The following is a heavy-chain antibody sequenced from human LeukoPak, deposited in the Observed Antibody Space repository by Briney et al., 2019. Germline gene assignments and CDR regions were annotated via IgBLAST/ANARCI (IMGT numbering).Heavy chain of an antibody. CDR3: ARKNYDFWSGYFTSFDP. V-gene: IGHV4-4*07. CDR2: IYTSGST. J-gene: IGHJ5*02. CDR1: SGSISSYY. D-gene: IGHD3-3*01. Sequence: SETLSLTCTVSSGSISSYYWSWIRQPAGKGLEWIGRIYTSGSTNYNPSLKSRVTMSVDTSKNQFSLKLSSVTAADTAVYYCARKNYDFWSGYFTSFDPWGQGTLVTVSS.